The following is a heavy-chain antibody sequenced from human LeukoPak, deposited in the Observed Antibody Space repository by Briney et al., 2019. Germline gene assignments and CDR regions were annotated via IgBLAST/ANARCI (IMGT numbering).Heavy chain of an antibody. V-gene: IGHV3-21*01. Sequence: PGGSLRLSCAASGFTFSNYGMNWVRQAPGKGLQWVSSISSSSRYIFYADSVKGRFTVSRDNAKNSLYLQMNSLRAEDTAVYYCAKDQGSGSFDYWGQGTLVTVSS. CDR1: GFTFSNYG. J-gene: IGHJ4*02. D-gene: IGHD3-10*01. CDR3: AKDQGSGSFDY. CDR2: ISSSSRYI.